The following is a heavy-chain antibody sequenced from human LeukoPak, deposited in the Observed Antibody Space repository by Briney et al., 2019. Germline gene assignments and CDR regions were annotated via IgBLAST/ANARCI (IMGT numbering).Heavy chain of an antibody. J-gene: IGHJ4*02. CDR1: GSSFTTYW. D-gene: IGHD3-22*01. CDR3: ARPLTVITRRVGVEFDY. CDR2: IDPSDSYS. V-gene: IGHV5-10-1*01. Sequence: GESLKISCKGSGSSFTTYWITWVRQMPGKGLEWVGRIDPSDSYSKYSPSFQGHVTISVDKSINTAYLQWSTLKASDTAMYYCARPLTVITRRVGVEFDYWGQGTLVTVSS.